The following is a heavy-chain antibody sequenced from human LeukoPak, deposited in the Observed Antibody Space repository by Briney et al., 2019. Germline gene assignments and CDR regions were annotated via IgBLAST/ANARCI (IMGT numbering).Heavy chain of an antibody. J-gene: IGHJ4*02. V-gene: IGHV3-23*01. D-gene: IGHD6-19*01. CDR1: GFIFSSNA. CDR2: ISISGDNT. Sequence: GGSLRLSCAASGFIFSSNAMSWVRQAPRKGLEWVSGISISGDNTYYADSVKGRFTISRDNSRNTLYLQMNSLRAEDTAVYYCAKDPTALGYSSGWYDYWGQGTLVTVSS. CDR3: AKDPTALGYSSGWYDY.